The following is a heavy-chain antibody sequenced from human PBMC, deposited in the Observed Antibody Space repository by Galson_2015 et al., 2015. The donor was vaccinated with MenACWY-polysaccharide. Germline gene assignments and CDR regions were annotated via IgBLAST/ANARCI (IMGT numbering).Heavy chain of an antibody. CDR3: AGIPSTMTSFGWFGP. D-gene: IGHD4-17*01. V-gene: IGHV4-31*03. CDR1: GGSISSRGYH. Sequence: TLSLTCNVSGGSISSRGYHWTWIRQHPRKGLEWIGYIFNRGGTKTNPSLESRVTVSADRSKNQFSLKLSSVTAADTAVYYCAGIPSTMTSFGWFGPWGQGTLVTVSS. CDR2: IFNRGGT. J-gene: IGHJ5*02.